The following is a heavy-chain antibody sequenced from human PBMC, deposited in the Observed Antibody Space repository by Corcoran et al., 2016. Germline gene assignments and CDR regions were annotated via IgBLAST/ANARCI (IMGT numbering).Heavy chain of an antibody. J-gene: IGHJ4*02. CDR3: ARQGISGYSDYYFDY. Sequence: EVQLLQSGAEVKKPGESLKISCKGSGYNFNTYWIGWVRQMPGKGLEWMAIIYPADSDTRYSPSFQGHVTISADKSISTAYLPWSSLKAADTAMYYCARQGISGYSDYYFDYWGQGTLVTVAS. CDR1: GYNFNTYW. CDR2: IYPADSDT. V-gene: IGHV5-51*01. D-gene: IGHD3-22*01.